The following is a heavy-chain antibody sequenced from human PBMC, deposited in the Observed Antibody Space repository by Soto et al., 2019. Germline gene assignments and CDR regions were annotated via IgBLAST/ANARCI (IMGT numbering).Heavy chain of an antibody. Sequence: PSETLSLTCTVSGGSITSSSYYWGWIRQPPGKGLEWIGSIYYSGSTYYNPSLRSRLTISVDTSKNHFSLKLRSVTAADTAVYYCARQRFQLVNNFDHWGQGTLVTVS. CDR2: IYYSGST. J-gene: IGHJ4*02. CDR3: ARQRFQLVNNFDH. V-gene: IGHV4-39*01. CDR1: GGSITSSSYY. D-gene: IGHD6-6*01.